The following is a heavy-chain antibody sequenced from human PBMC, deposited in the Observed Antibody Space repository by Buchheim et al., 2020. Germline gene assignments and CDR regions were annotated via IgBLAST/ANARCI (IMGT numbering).Heavy chain of an antibody. J-gene: IGHJ4*02. CDR1: GFTFSSYW. CDR2: IKQDGSEK. Sequence: EVQLVESGGGLVQPGGSLRLSCAASGFTFSSYWMSWVRQAPGKGLEWVANIKQDGSEKYYVDSVKGRLTISRDNAKNSLYLQMNSLRAEDTAVYYCAKGPGVLSDIVVVPAATDYFDCWGQATL. V-gene: IGHV3-7*01. CDR3: AKGPGVLSDIVVVPAATDYFDC. D-gene: IGHD2-2*01.